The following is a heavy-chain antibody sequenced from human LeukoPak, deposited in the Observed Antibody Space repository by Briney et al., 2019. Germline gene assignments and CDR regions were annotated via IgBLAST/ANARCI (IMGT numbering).Heavy chain of an antibody. CDR2: INHSGST. V-gene: IGHV4-34*01. CDR3: ARVEGVYSSSWYVDY. D-gene: IGHD6-13*01. J-gene: IGHJ4*02. CDR1: GGSISSYY. Sequence: PSETLSLTCTVSGGSISSYYWSWIRQPPGKGLEWIGEINHSGSTNCNPSLKSRVTISVDTSKNQFSLKLSSVTAADTAVYYCARVEGVYSSSWYVDYWGQGTLVTVSS.